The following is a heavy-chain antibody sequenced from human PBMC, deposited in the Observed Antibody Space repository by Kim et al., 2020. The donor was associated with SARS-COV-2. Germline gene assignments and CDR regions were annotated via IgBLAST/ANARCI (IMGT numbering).Heavy chain of an antibody. Sequence: SETLSLTCAVYGGSFSGYYWSWIRQPPGKGLEWIGEINHSGSTNYNPSLKSRVTISVDTSKNQFSLKLSSVTAADTAVYYCARRQLPGVYYYYGMDVWGQGTTVTVSS. D-gene: IGHD6-6*01. CDR1: GGSFSGYY. CDR2: INHSGST. J-gene: IGHJ6*02. V-gene: IGHV4-34*01. CDR3: ARRQLPGVYYYYGMDV.